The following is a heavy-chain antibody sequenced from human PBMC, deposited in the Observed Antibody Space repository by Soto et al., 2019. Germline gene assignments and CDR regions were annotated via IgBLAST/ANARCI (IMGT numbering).Heavy chain of an antibody. CDR3: ATARPRLRSLVYGWNDYWFDP. V-gene: IGHV1-69*13. J-gene: IGHJ5*02. CDR2: IIPIFGTA. CDR1: GGTFSSYA. Sequence: ASVKVSCKASGGTFSSYAISWVRQAPGQGLEWMGGIIPIFGTANYAQKFQGRVTITADESTSTAYMELSSLRSEDTAVYYCATARPRLRSLVYGWNDYWFDPWGQGTLVTVSS. D-gene: IGHD3-3*01.